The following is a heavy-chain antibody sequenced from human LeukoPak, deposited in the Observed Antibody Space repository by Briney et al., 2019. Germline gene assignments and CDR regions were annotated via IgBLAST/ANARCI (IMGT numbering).Heavy chain of an antibody. D-gene: IGHD3-10*01. CDR3: AKDGSGFGELKSWYFDL. V-gene: IGHV3-23*01. CDR2: ISGSGGRA. CDR1: GFTFSGYA. J-gene: IGHJ2*01. Sequence: GGSLRLSCAASGFTFSGYAMSWGCEAPGKGREWGSAISGSGGRAYYADSVKGRFTISRDNSKNTLYLQMNSLRAEDTAVYYCAKDGSGFGELKSWYFDLWGRGTLVTVSS.